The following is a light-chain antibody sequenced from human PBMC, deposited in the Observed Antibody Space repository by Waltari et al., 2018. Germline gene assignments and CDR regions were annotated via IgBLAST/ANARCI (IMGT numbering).Light chain of an antibody. CDR1: QSISSY. Sequence: DIQMTQSPSSLSASVGDRVTITCRASQSISSYLNWYQQKPGTAPKLLIYAASSLQSGVPSRFSGSGSGTYFTLTISSLQPEDFATYYCQQSYSTPRTFGQGTKLEIK. J-gene: IGKJ2*01. CDR2: AAS. CDR3: QQSYSTPRT. V-gene: IGKV1-39*01.